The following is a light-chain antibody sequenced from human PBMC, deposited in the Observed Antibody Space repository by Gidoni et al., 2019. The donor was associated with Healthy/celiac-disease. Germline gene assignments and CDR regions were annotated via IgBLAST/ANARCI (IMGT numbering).Light chain of an antibody. CDR3: AAWDDSLSGHYV. J-gene: IGLJ1*01. Sequence: QSLLTQPPSESGTSGRTVTISCSGTSSDIVSNYVYWYQQLQGTAPKLLSYSNNQRPSGVPDRFSGSKSGTSASLAISGLRSEDEADYYCAAWDDSLSGHYVFGTGTKVTVL. V-gene: IGLV1-47*02. CDR2: SNN. CDR1: SSDIVSNY.